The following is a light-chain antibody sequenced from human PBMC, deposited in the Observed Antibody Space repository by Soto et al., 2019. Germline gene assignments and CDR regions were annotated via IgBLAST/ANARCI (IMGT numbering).Light chain of an antibody. V-gene: IGLV2-8*01. J-gene: IGLJ1*01. CDR2: EVN. CDR1: SSDVGGYTY. CDR3: SSYAGSSNV. Sequence: QSALTQPPSASGSPGQSVAISCTGTSSDVGGYTYVSWYQQHPGKAHKLMIYEVNKRPSGVPDRFSGSKSGNTASLTVSGLQAEDEADYYCSSYAGSSNVFGTGTKLTVL.